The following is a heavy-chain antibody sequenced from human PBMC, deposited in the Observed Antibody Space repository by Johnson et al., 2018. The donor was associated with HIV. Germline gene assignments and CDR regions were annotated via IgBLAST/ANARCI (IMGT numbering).Heavy chain of an antibody. V-gene: IGHV3-30*04. CDR1: GFSFSSYA. D-gene: IGHD3-3*02. CDR3: AKGMLAERCAFDI. J-gene: IGHJ3*02. Sequence: VQLVESGGGVVQPGRSLRLSCAASGFSFSSYAMHWVRQAPGKGLEWVAVVSYDGSERYYADSVKGRFTISRDSSKNTLYMQMNSLRAEDTALYYCAKGMLAERCAFDIWGQGTMVTVSS. CDR2: VSYDGSER.